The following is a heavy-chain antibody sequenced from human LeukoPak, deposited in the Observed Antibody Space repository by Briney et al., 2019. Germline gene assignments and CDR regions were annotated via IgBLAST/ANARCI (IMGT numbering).Heavy chain of an antibody. J-gene: IGHJ6*03. CDR3: ASPRVVVGYYMDV. D-gene: IGHD2-15*01. CDR2: IYSGGST. V-gene: IGHV3-66*02. CDR1: GFTVSSNY. Sequence: GGSLRLSCAACGFTVSSNYMSWVRQAPGRGLEWVSVIYSGGSTYYADSVKGRFTISRDNSKNTLYLQMNSLRAEDTAVYYCASPRVVVGYYMDVWGKGTTVTVSS.